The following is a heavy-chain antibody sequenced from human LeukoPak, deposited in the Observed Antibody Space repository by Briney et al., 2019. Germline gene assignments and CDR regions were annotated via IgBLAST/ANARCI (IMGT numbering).Heavy chain of an antibody. D-gene: IGHD4-17*01. CDR1: GRSISSYY. Sequence: SETLSLTFTISGRSISSYYWSSTRQSAGEGLEWIGRIYTSGSTNYNPSIKSRVTMSVDTSKKQFSLKLSSVTAADTAVYYCARELTVTTWYAFDIWGQGTMVTVGS. CDR2: IYTSGST. J-gene: IGHJ3*02. CDR3: ARELTVTTWYAFDI. V-gene: IGHV4-4*07.